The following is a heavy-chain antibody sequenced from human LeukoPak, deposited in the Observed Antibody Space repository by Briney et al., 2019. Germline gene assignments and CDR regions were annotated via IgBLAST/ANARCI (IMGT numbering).Heavy chain of an antibody. D-gene: IGHD3-10*01. V-gene: IGHV4-59*01. CDR3: ARDRGAMATEFDY. J-gene: IGHJ4*02. Sequence: LETLSLTCTVSGGSISSYYWSWIRQPPGKGLEWIGYIYYSGSTNYNPSLKSRVTISVDTSKNQFSLKLSSVTAADTAVYYCARDRGAMATEFDYWGPGTLVTVSS. CDR2: IYYSGST. CDR1: GGSISSYY.